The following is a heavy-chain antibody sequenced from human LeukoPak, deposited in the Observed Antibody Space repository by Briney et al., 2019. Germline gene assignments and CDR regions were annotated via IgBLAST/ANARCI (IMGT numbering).Heavy chain of an antibody. CDR1: GGSFSGYY. Sequence: SETLSLTCAVYGGSFSGYYWSWIRQPPGKGLEWIGEINHSGSTNYNPSLKSRVTISVDTSKNQFSLKLSSVTAADTAVYYCARATGARFDSWGQGTLVTVSS. CDR3: ARATGARFDS. V-gene: IGHV4-34*01. J-gene: IGHJ4*02. D-gene: IGHD1-1*01. CDR2: INHSGST.